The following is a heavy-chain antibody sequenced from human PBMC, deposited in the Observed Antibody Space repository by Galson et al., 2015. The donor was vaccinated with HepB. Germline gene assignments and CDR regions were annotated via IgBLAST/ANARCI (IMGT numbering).Heavy chain of an antibody. CDR2: ISSSSSTI. V-gene: IGHV3-48*02. D-gene: IGHD6-19*01. Sequence: SLRLSCAASGFTFSSYSMNWVRQAPGKGLEWVSYISSSSSTIYYADSVKGRFTISRDNARNSLYLQMNSLRDEDTAVYYCARDVPSALDSLKAPHPDASIAVAGTHHRGPNWFDPWGQGTLVTVSS. J-gene: IGHJ5*02. CDR3: ARDVPSALDSLKAPHPDASIAVAGTHHRGPNWFDP. CDR1: GFTFSSYS.